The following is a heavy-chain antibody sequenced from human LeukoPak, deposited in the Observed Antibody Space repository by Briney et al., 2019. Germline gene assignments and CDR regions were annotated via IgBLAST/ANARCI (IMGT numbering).Heavy chain of an antibody. Sequence: SVKVSCKASGGTFSSYAISWVRQAPGQGLEWMGGIIPIFGTANYAQKFQGRVTITADESTSTAYMELSSLRSEDTAVYYCARDDFDWLYYFDYWGQGTLVTVSS. CDR3: ARDDFDWLYYFDY. V-gene: IGHV1-69*13. CDR1: GGTFSSYA. D-gene: IGHD3-9*01. CDR2: IIPIFGTA. J-gene: IGHJ4*02.